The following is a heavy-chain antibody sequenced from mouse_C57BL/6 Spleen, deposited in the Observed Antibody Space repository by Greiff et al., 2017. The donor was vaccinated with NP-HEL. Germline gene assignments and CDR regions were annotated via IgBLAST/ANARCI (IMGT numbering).Heavy chain of an antibody. Sequence: VQLKESGAELARPGSSVKMSCKTSGYTFTSYGINWVKQRPGQGLEWIGYIYIGSGSTEYTEKFKGKATLTSDTSSRTAYMQHSSLTSEDSAIYFCARCPATMVTTGYYFDYWGQGTTLTVSS. V-gene: IGHV1-58*01. CDR3: ARCPATMVTTGYYFDY. J-gene: IGHJ2*01. CDR2: IYIGSGST. D-gene: IGHD2-2*01. CDR1: GYTFTSYG.